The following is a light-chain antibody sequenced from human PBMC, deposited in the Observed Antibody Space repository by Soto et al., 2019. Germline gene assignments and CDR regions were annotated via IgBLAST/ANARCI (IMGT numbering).Light chain of an antibody. CDR3: QQYKKWPLT. CDR1: QSFSDN. J-gene: IGKJ4*01. V-gene: IGKV3-15*01. CDR2: AAS. Sequence: EIVMTQSPSTLSVSPGERATLSCRASQSFSDNLAGYQQKPGQAPSRLIYAASTMATGISARFSGSGSGTDFTLTISSLQSEDFEIYYCQQYKKWPLTFGGGTKVEIK.